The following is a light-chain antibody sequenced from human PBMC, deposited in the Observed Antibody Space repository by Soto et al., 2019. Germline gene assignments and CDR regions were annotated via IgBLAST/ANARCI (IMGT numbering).Light chain of an antibody. J-gene: IGLJ2*01. V-gene: IGLV2-14*03. CDR1: PSDIGAYNY. Sequence: QSALTQPASVSGSPGQSITISCSGTPSDIGAYNYVSWYPHLPGKAPKVIIYDVTNRPSGVSSRFSGSKSGTTASLTISGLQAEDEANYYCGSYTISSTLMIFGGGTKVTVL. CDR3: GSYTISSTLMI. CDR2: DVT.